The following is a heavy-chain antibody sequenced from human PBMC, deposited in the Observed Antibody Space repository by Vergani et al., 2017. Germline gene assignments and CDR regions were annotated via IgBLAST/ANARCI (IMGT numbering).Heavy chain of an antibody. CDR3: AREIYSKKVLGWFDP. J-gene: IGHJ5*02. Sequence: QLQLQESGSGLVKPSQTLSLTCAVSGGSISSGDYSWSWIRQPPGKGLEWIGYIYHSGSTYYNPSLKSRVTISVDRSKNQFSLKLSSVTAADTAVYYCAREIYSKKVLGWFDPWGQGTLVTVSS. CDR1: GGSISSGDYS. V-gene: IGHV4-30-2*01. CDR2: IYHSGST. D-gene: IGHD5-18*01.